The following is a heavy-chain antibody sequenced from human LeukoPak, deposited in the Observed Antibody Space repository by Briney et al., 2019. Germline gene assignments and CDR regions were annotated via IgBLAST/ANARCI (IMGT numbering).Heavy chain of an antibody. CDR1: GFTFSSYS. CDR2: ISSSSSYI. J-gene: IGHJ6*02. CDR3: ARDWGYCSGGSCYGMDV. D-gene: IGHD2-15*01. V-gene: IGHV3-21*01. Sequence: GGSLRLSCAASGFTFSSYSMNWFRKAPGKGLDWVSSISSSSSYIYYADSVKGRFTISRDNAKNSLYLQMNSLRAEDTAVYYCARDWGYCSGGSCYGMDVWGQGTTVTVSS.